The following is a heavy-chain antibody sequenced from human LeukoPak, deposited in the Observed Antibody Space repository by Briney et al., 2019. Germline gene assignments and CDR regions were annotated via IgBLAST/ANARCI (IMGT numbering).Heavy chain of an antibody. V-gene: IGHV4-31*03. D-gene: IGHD4-17*01. CDR2: IYYSGST. J-gene: IGHJ4*02. CDR3: ARATDYGDPYYFDY. Sequence: PSQTLSLTCTVSGGSISSGGYYWRWIRQHPGKGLEWIGYIYYSGSTYYNPSLKSRVTISVDTSKNQFSLKLSSVTAADTAVYYCARATDYGDPYYFDYWGQGTLVTVSS. CDR1: GGSISSGGYY.